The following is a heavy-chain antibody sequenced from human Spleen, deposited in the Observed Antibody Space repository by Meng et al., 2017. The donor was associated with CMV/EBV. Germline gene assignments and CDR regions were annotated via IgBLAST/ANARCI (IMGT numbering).Heavy chain of an antibody. D-gene: IGHD5-24*01. CDR1: GFTFSSYW. V-gene: IGHV3-7*01. J-gene: IGHJ4*02. CDR2: IKYSGSEK. CDR3: ARDLEMAGTLDRDY. Sequence: GESLKISCAASGFTFSSYWMSWVRQAPGKGLEWVANIKYSGSEKYYVDSVKGRFIISRDNAKNSLYLQMNSQRAEDTAVYYCARDLEMAGTLDRDYWGQGTLVTVSS.